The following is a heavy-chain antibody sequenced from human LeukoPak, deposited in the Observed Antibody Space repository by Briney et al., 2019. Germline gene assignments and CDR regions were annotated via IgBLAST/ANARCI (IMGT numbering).Heavy chain of an antibody. CDR2: IYSGGST. Sequence: GGSLRLSCAASGFTFSSYAMSWVRQAPGKGLEWVSVIYSGGSTYYADSVKGRFTISRHNSKNTLYLQMNSLRAEDTAVYYCAKERYSSGWSDSFDYWGQGTQVTVSS. D-gene: IGHD6-19*01. CDR3: AKERYSSGWSDSFDY. CDR1: GFTFSSYA. V-gene: IGHV3-23*03. J-gene: IGHJ4*02.